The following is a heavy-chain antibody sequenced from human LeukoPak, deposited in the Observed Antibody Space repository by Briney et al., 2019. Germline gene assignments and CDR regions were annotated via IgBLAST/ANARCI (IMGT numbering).Heavy chain of an antibody. Sequence: SETLSLTCTVSGGSISSYYWSWIRQPAGKGLEWIRRIYTSGSTNYNPSLKSRVTMSVDTSKNQFSLKLSSVTAADTAVYYCARDGGCSGGSCYEDYFDYWGQGTLVTVSS. J-gene: IGHJ4*02. CDR1: GGSISSYY. CDR3: ARDGGCSGGSCYEDYFDY. CDR2: IYTSGST. V-gene: IGHV4-4*07. D-gene: IGHD2-15*01.